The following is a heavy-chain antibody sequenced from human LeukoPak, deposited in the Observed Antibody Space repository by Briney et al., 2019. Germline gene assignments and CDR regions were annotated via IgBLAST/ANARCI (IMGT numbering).Heavy chain of an antibody. Sequence: PGGSLRLSCAASGFTFSSYSMNRVRQAPGKGLEWVSSISSSSSYIYYADSVKGRFTISRDNAKNSLYLQMNSLRAEDTAVYYCARVGPLIIDYWGQGTLVTVSS. V-gene: IGHV3-21*01. CDR3: ARVGPLIIDY. CDR2: ISSSSSYI. J-gene: IGHJ4*02. CDR1: GFTFSSYS. D-gene: IGHD3-16*01.